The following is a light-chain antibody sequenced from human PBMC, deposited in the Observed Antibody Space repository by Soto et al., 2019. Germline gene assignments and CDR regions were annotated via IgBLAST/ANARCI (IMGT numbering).Light chain of an antibody. CDR2: EVT. Sequence: QSVLTQPASVSGSPGQSITISCTGASSDVGAYNYVSWYQHHPGKAPKLMIYEVTNRPSGVSNRFSGSKSGNTASLTISGLQAEDEADYYCSSYMSTSAVVFGGGTKVTVL. J-gene: IGLJ2*01. V-gene: IGLV2-14*01. CDR1: SSDVGAYNY. CDR3: SSYMSTSAVV.